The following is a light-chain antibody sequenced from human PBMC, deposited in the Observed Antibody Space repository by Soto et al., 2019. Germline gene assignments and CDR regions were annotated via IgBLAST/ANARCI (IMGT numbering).Light chain of an antibody. CDR1: QSVSSS. CDR3: QQRSNWPSWT. CDR2: DAS. J-gene: IGKJ1*01. V-gene: IGKV3-11*01. Sequence: EIVLTQSPATLSLSPGERATLSCRASQSVSSSLPWYLQKPGQAPRLLIYDASNRATGIPARFSGSGSGTEFTLTISSLEPEDFAVYYCQQRSNWPSWTFGQGTKVEIK.